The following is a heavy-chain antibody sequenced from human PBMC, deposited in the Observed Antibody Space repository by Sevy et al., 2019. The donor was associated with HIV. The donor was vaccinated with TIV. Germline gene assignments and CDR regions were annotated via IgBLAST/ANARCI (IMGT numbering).Heavy chain of an antibody. CDR1: GYSFTGYW. V-gene: IGHV5-10-1*01. CDR3: ARQPAAATGNFYYYYYMDV. D-gene: IGHD6-13*01. J-gene: IGHJ6*03. CDR2: IDPSDSYN. Sequence: GESLKISCKGSGYSFTGYWISWVRQLPGKGLEWMGKIDPSDSYNNYSPSFRGHVTISVDNSISTAYLEWSSLKTSDTAIYFCARQPAAATGNFYYYYYMDVWGEGTTVTVSS.